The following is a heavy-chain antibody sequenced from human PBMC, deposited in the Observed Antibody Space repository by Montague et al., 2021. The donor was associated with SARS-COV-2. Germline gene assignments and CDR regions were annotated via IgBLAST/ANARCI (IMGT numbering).Heavy chain of an antibody. CDR3: VRAPGSYSAFDL. D-gene: IGHD1-26*01. V-gene: IGHV3-74*01. CDR2: INSDGSST. CDR1: GFTFGTYW. Sequence: SLRLSCAASGFTFGTYWMFWVRQAPGKGLVWSSHINSDGSSTSYADSVEGRFTISRDNAKNTLYLQMNSLRVEDTAVYYCVRAPGSYSAFDLWGQGTMVTVSS. J-gene: IGHJ3*01.